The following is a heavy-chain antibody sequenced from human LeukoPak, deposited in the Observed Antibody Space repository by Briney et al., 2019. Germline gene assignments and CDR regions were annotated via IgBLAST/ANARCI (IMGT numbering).Heavy chain of an antibody. J-gene: IGHJ3*02. Sequence: GGSLRLSCAASGFTFSEYWMTWVRQAPGKGLQWVANIKEDGSEKYYVDSVKGRFTISRDNAKNSLYLQMNSLRAEDTAVYYCARREVVVTATAFDAFDIWGQGTMVTVSS. CDR1: GFTFSEYW. D-gene: IGHD2-21*02. CDR2: IKEDGSEK. V-gene: IGHV3-7*05. CDR3: ARREVVVTATAFDAFDI.